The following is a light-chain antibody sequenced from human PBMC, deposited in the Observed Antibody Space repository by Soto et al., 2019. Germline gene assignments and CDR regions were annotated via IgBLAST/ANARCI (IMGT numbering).Light chain of an antibody. CDR1: QAIKND. Sequence: ALQMAQSPSSLSASVGDTVTITCRTSQAIKNDLCWYQHKPWEAPKLLLCAASTLQSGVPSRFSGSGSGADFTLTITSLQPEDFETYYCLQDYSFPPTFGQGTQVAL. CDR3: LQDYSFPPT. CDR2: AAS. J-gene: IGKJ1*01. V-gene: IGKV1-6*01.